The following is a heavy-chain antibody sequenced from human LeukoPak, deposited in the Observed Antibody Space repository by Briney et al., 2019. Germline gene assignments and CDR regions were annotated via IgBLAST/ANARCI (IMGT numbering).Heavy chain of an antibody. CDR3: AKDRSSSGPGVRFDP. Sequence: PSETLSLTCTVSGGSISSGSYYWSWIRQPAGKGLEWIGRIYTSGSTNYNPSLKSRVTISVDTSKNQFSLKLSSVTAADTAVYYCAKDRSSSGPGVRFDPWGQGTLVTVSS. J-gene: IGHJ5*02. V-gene: IGHV4-61*02. D-gene: IGHD6-13*01. CDR1: GGSISSGSYY. CDR2: IYTSGST.